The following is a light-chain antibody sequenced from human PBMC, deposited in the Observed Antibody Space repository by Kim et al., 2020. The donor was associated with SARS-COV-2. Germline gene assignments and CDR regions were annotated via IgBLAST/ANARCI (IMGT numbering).Light chain of an antibody. V-gene: IGKV1-33*01. J-gene: IGKJ4*01. Sequence: DIQMTQSPSSLSASVGDRVTITCQASQDISNYLNWYQQKPGKAPKLLIYDASNLETGVPSRFSGSGSGTDFTFTISSLQPEDIATYYCQQRLTFGGGTKVDIK. CDR1: QDISNY. CDR3: QQRLT. CDR2: DAS.